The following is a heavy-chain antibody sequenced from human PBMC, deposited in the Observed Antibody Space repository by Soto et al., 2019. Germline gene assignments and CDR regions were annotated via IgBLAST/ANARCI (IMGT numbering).Heavy chain of an antibody. CDR2: INPSGGST. V-gene: IGHV1-46*01. J-gene: IGHJ6*02. CDR3: ARDPAYDILTGYHKYYYGMDV. Sequence: ASVKVSCKASGYTFTSYYMHWVRQAPGQGLEWMGIINPSGGSTSYAQKFQGRVTMTRDTSTSTVYMELSSLRSEDTAVYYCARDPAYDILTGYHKYYYGMDVWGQGTMVTVSS. D-gene: IGHD3-9*01. CDR1: GYTFTSYY.